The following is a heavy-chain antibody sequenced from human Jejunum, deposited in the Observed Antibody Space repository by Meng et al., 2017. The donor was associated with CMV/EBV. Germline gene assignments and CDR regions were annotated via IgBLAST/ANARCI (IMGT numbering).Heavy chain of an antibody. Sequence: TVSGGSISSYYWTCIRPPPGKGLEWIGYIPSSGTTDYTPSLKGPVTLVLATSNNHFSLNLLSVIAADTAVYYCAQTQVLAQDVLNIWGPGTMVTVSS. V-gene: IGHV4-59*01. CDR3: AQTQVLAQDVLNI. CDR2: IPSSGTT. J-gene: IGHJ3*02. CDR1: GGSISSYY.